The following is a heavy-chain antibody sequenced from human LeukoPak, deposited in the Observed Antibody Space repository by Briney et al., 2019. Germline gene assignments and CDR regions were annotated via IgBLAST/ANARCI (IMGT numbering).Heavy chain of an antibody. CDR3: ARGAGYCSSTSCYQTIRFDP. Sequence: GASVKVSCKASGYTFTSYDINWVRQATGQGLEWMGWMNPNSGNTGYAQKFQGRVTMTRNTSISTAYMELSSLRSEDTAVYYCARGAGYCSSTSCYQTIRFDPWGQGTLVTVSS. CDR2: MNPNSGNT. D-gene: IGHD2-2*01. CDR1: GYTFTSYD. J-gene: IGHJ5*02. V-gene: IGHV1-8*01.